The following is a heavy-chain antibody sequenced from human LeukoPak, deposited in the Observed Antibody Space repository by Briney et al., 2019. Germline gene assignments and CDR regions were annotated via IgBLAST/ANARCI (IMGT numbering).Heavy chain of an antibody. J-gene: IGHJ4*02. V-gene: IGHV3-30*18. Sequence: QPGRSLRLSCAASGFTLSYYGLHWVRKAPGKGLEGVAVISYEGSNKYYADSVKGRFTISRDNTKNTLYLQMNSLRAEDTAVYYCAKPYYYDRSGSGVNHFDYWGQGTLVTVSS. CDR1: GFTLSYYG. D-gene: IGHD3-22*01. CDR2: ISYEGSNK. CDR3: AKPYYYDRSGSGVNHFDY.